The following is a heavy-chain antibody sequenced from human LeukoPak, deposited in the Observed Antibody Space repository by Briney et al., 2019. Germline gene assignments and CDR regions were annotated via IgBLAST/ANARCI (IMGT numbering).Heavy chain of an antibody. CDR1: GFTFSSYD. Sequence: PGGSLRLSCAASGFTFSSYDMHWVRQATGKGLEWVSAIGTAGDTYYPGSVKGRFTISRENAKNSLYLQMNSLRAGDTAVYYCARSLVAGTSYYYYGMDVWGQGTTVTVSS. CDR3: ARSLVAGTSYYYYGMDV. D-gene: IGHD6-19*01. CDR2: IGTAGDT. V-gene: IGHV3-13*01. J-gene: IGHJ6*02.